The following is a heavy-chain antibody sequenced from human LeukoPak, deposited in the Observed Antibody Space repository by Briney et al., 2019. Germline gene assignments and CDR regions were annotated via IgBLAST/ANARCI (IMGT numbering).Heavy chain of an antibody. D-gene: IGHD6-19*01. J-gene: IGHJ5*02. V-gene: IGHV1-69*05. CDR1: GGTFSSYA. Sequence: SVKVSCKASGGTFSSYAISWVRQAPGQGLEWMGRIIPIFGTANYAQKFQGRVTITTDESTSTAYMELSSLRSEDTAVYYCARDIISSGRLNWFDPWGQGTLVTVSP. CDR2: IIPIFGTA. CDR3: ARDIISSGRLNWFDP.